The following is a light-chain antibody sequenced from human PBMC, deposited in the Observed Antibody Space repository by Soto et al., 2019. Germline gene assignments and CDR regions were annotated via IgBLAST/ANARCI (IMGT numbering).Light chain of an antibody. Sequence: QSALTQPASVSGSPGQSITISCTGTSGDIGAYNSVSWYQQHPGKAPKVVISDVSNRPSGVSNRFSGSKSANTASLAITGLQAEDEADYYCQAYDYSLTAFVFGGGTKLTVL. CDR1: SGDIGAYNS. V-gene: IGLV2-14*03. CDR3: QAYDYSLTAFV. CDR2: DVS. J-gene: IGLJ3*02.